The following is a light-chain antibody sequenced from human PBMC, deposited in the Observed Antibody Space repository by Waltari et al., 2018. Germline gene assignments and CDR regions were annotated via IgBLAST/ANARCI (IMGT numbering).Light chain of an antibody. CDR2: AAS. J-gene: IGKJ2*03. CDR3: QQDYTTPYS. CDR1: QVINKE. V-gene: IGKV1-27*01. Sequence: DIQLTQSPSSPSASVAHSVTVTCRASQVINKELSWYQQKPGKAPTLLIYAASSLQTGVSSRFSGSGSGTDFTLNISSLQPEDVATYYCQQDYTTPYSFGQGTKVEIK.